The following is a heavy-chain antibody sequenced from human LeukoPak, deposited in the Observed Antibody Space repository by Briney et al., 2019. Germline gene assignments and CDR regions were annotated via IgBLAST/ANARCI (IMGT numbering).Heavy chain of an antibody. V-gene: IGHV4-39*07. CDR3: ARGIRLQLWLRAYYYYGMDV. CDR1: GGSISSSSYY. CDR2: INHSGST. J-gene: IGHJ6*02. Sequence: NPSETLSLTCTVSGGSISSSSYYWSWIRQPPGKGLEWIGEINHSGSTNYNPSLKSRVTISVGTSKNQFSLKLSSVTAADTAVYYCARGIRLQLWLRAYYYYGMDVWGQGTTVTVSS. D-gene: IGHD5-18*01.